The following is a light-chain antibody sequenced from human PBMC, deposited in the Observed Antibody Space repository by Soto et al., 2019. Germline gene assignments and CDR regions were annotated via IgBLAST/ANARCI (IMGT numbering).Light chain of an antibody. CDR3: QQYNNWPS. Sequence: KVMTQSPTPLSVSPGARTTLACRASQSVRSNLAWYQQKPGKPPRLLIYGAYSRATGVPARFSGSGSETEFTLTIRSLQSEDFAVYFCQQYNNWPSFGQGTRLEIK. CDR1: QSVRSN. CDR2: GAY. V-gene: IGKV3-15*01. J-gene: IGKJ5*01.